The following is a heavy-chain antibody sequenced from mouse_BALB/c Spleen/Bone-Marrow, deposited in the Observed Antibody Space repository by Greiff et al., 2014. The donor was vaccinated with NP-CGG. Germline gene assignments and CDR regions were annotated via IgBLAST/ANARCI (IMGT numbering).Heavy chain of an antibody. CDR2: INPSNGRT. V-gene: IGHV1S81*02. D-gene: IGHD2-1*01. CDR3: ARGDGKYAFAY. Sequence: QVHVKQSGAELVKPGASVKLSCKASGYTFATYWMQWVKQRPGQGLEWIGEINPSNGRTNYNEKFKRKATLTVDKSSSTAYVQLSSLTSEDSAVYYCARGDGKYAFAYWGQGTLVTVSA. CDR1: GYTFATYW. J-gene: IGHJ3*01.